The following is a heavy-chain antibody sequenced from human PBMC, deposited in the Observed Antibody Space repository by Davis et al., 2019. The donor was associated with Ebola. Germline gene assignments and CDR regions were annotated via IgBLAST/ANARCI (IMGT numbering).Heavy chain of an antibody. CDR2: IYYSGST. CDR1: GGSISSSSYY. Sequence: MPGGSLRLSCTVSGGSISSSSYYWGWIRQPPGKGLEWIGSIYYSGSTYYNPSLKSRVTISVDTSKNQFSLKLSSVTAADTAVYYCARRIAAAGLYYYYYGMDVWGQGTTVTVSS. V-gene: IGHV4-39*01. J-gene: IGHJ6*02. CDR3: ARRIAAAGLYYYYYGMDV. D-gene: IGHD6-13*01.